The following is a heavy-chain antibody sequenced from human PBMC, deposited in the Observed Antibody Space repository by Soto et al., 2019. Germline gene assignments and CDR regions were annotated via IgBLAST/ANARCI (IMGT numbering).Heavy chain of an antibody. CDR2: VYYSGST. J-gene: IGHJ5*02. Sequence: SETLSLTCTVSGGSISNYYWTWVRQPPGKGLEWIGYVYYSGSTNYNPSLESRVTISIDASKNQFSLKMKSVTAADAAVYYCVRDYLLTGFDPWGQGALVTVSS. V-gene: IGHV4-59*01. D-gene: IGHD3-9*01. CDR3: VRDYLLTGFDP. CDR1: GGSISNYY.